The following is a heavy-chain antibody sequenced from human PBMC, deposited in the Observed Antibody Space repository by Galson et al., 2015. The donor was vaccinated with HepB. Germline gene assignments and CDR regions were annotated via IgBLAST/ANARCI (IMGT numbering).Heavy chain of an antibody. V-gene: IGHV3-21*01. CDR1: GFTFSSYS. CDR2: ISSSSYI. Sequence: SLRLSCAASGFTFSSYSMNWVRQAPGKGLEWVSSISSSSYIYYADSVKGRFTISRDNAKNSLYLQMNSLRAEDTAVYYCARDSGYCSGGSCQYYYGMDVWGQGTTVTVSS. J-gene: IGHJ6*02. D-gene: IGHD2-15*01. CDR3: ARDSGYCSGGSCQYYYGMDV.